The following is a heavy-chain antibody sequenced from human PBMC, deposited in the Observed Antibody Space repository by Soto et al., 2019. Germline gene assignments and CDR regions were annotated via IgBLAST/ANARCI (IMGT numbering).Heavy chain of an antibody. Sequence: QAHLEQSGAEVKRPGASVKVSCKASGYTFSDFDINWLRQASGQGPEWLGWMNAKSGDTFFAQRFKRKFNMTWDTSLSTAYMEVGSLTSDDTAMYYCARGNPFNYAGFDVWGQGTTVAVSS. D-gene: IGHD3-16*01. CDR1: GYTFSDFD. CDR3: ARGNPFNYAGFDV. J-gene: IGHJ6*02. V-gene: IGHV1-8*01. CDR2: MNAKSGDT.